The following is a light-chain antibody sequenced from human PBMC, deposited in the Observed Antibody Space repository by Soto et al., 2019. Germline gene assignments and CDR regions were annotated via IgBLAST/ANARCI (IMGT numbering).Light chain of an antibody. CDR2: GNT. Sequence: QSVLTQPPSVSGAPGQRVTISCTGSSSNIGAGYDVHWYQQLPGTAPKLLIYGNTNRPSGVPDRFSGSKSGTSASLAITGLRPEDEADYSCQSFDTRLSGYVFATGTKLTVL. CDR1: SSNIGAGYD. CDR3: QSFDTRLSGYV. V-gene: IGLV1-40*01. J-gene: IGLJ1*01.